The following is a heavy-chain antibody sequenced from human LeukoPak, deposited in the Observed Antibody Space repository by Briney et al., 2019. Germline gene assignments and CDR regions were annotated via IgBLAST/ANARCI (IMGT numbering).Heavy chain of an antibody. Sequence: GSLRLSCAASGFTFSSYTMNWVRQAPGKGLEWIGEINHSGSTNYNPSLKSRVTISVDTSKNQFSLKLSSVTAADTAVYYCARQRWLPPDLDYWGQGTLVTVSS. J-gene: IGHJ4*02. V-gene: IGHV4-34*01. D-gene: IGHD5-24*01. CDR2: INHSGST. CDR1: GFTFSSYT. CDR3: ARQRWLPPDLDY.